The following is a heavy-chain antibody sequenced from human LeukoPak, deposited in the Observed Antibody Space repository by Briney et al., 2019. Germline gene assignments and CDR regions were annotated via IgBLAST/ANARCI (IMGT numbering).Heavy chain of an antibody. CDR1: GGSFSGYY. D-gene: IGHD6-6*01. J-gene: IGHJ6*02. V-gene: IGHV4-34*01. CDR2: VNHSGST. Sequence: SETLSLTCAVYGGSFSGYYWSWIRQPPGKGLEWIGEVNHSGSTNYNPSLKSRVTISVDTSKNQFSLKLSSVTAADTAVYYCARAPRSSPYYYYYYGMDVWGQGTKVTVSS. CDR3: ARAPRSSPYYYYYYGMDV.